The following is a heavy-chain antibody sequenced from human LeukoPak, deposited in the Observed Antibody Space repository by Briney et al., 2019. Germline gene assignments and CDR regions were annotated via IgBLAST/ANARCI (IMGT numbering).Heavy chain of an antibody. CDR2: ISAAGSNI. CDR1: GFIFGSCA. V-gene: IGHV3-23*01. CDR3: AKEKVNWGSSYDY. J-gene: IGHJ4*02. D-gene: IGHD7-27*01. Sequence: PGGSLRLSCAASGFIFGSCAMTWVRQAPGKGLEWVSSISAAGSNIQYADSVKGRFTISRDNSKTTLYLQMNSLSAEDTAVYYCAKEKVNWGSSYDYWGQGTLVTVSS.